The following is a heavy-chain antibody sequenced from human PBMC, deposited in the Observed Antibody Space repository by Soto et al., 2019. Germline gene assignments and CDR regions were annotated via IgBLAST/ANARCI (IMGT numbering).Heavy chain of an antibody. CDR3: ARDGYCSGGSCGEGWFDP. D-gene: IGHD2-15*01. CDR2: INPNSGGT. V-gene: IGHV1-2*04. J-gene: IGHJ5*02. CDR1: GYTFTGYY. Sequence: QVQLVQSGAEVKKPGASVKVSCKASGYTFTGYYMHWVRQAPGQGLEWMGWINPNSGGTNYAQKFQGWVTMTRDTSISTAYMELSRLGSDDTAVYYCARDGYCSGGSCGEGWFDPWGQGTLVTVSS.